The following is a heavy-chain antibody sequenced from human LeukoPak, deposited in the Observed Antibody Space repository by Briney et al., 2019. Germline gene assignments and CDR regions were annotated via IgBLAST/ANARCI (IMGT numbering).Heavy chain of an antibody. J-gene: IGHJ4*02. CDR1: GFTFSDYY. CDR3: AKYGSGMGLDY. V-gene: IGHV3-11*01. CDR2: INKRGTTI. Sequence: GGSLRLSCAASGFTFSDYYMSWIRQAPGKGLEWVSYINKRGTTIYYAGSVRGRFTISRDNAKSSLYLQMNSLRAEDTAVYYCAKYGSGMGLDYWGQGTLVTVSS. D-gene: IGHD3-10*01.